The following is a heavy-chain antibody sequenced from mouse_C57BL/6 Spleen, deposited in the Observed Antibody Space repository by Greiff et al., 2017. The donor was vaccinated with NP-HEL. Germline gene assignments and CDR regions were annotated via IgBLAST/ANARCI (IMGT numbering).Heavy chain of an antibody. J-gene: IGHJ2*01. D-gene: IGHD1-1*01. CDR1: GYTFTDYE. CDR3: TSYAGYYGPYYFDY. CDR2: IDPETGGT. Sequence: VQLQQSGAELVRPGASVTLSCKASGYTFTDYEMHWVKQTPVHGLEWIGAIDPETGGTAYNQKFKGKAILTADKSSSTAYMELRSLTSEDSAVYYCTSYAGYYGPYYFDYWGQGTTLTVSS. V-gene: IGHV1-15*01.